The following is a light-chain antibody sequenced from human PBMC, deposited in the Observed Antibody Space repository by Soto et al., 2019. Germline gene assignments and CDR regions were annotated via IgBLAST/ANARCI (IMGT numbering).Light chain of an antibody. CDR1: QGIGNA. J-gene: IGKJ4*01. V-gene: IGKV1D-13*01. CDR3: QQYNNWPLT. CDR2: DAS. Sequence: AIQMTQSPSSLSASVGDRVTISCRARQGIGNALGWYQQKPGKAPKLLIYDASSLESGVPARFSGSGSGTEFTLTISSLQSEDFAVYYCQQYNNWPLTFGGGTKVDIK.